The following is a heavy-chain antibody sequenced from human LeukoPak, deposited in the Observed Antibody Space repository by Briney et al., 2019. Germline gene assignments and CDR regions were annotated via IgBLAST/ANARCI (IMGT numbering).Heavy chain of an antibody. J-gene: IGHJ5*02. CDR1: GYTFTGYY. CDR3: ARGGVGATTYVWFDP. CDR2: INPNSGGT. V-gene: IGHV1-2*02. D-gene: IGHD1-26*01. Sequence: ASVKVSCKASGYTFTGYYVHWVRQAPGQGLEWMGWINPNSGGTNYAQKFQGRVTMTRDTSITTAYMELSSLRSEGTAVYYCARGGVGATTYVWFDPWGQGTLVTVSS.